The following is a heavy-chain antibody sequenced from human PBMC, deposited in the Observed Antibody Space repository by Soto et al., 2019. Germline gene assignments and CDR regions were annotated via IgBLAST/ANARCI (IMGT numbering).Heavy chain of an antibody. CDR2: VIPIFGTA. CDR1: GGTFSSYA. CDR3: ARARGSSGWYGDYHDGMDV. D-gene: IGHD6-19*01. V-gene: IGHV1-69*01. J-gene: IGHJ6*02. Sequence: QVQLVQSGAEVKKPGSSVKVSCKASGGTFSSYAISWVRQAPGQGLEWMGGVIPIFGTANYAQKFQGRVTITADESTSTAYMELSSLRSEDTAVYYCARARGSSGWYGDYHDGMDVWGQGTTVTVSS.